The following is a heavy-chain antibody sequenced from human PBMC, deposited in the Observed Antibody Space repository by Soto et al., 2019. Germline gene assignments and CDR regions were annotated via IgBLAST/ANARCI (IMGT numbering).Heavy chain of an antibody. CDR3: ARGASVAARTNWFDP. Sequence: SETLSLTCTVSGGSISSYYWSWIRQPPGKGLEWIGYIYYSGSTNYNPSLKSRVTISVDTSKNQFSLKLSSVTAADTAVYYCARGASVAARTNWFDPWGQGTLVTVSS. J-gene: IGHJ5*02. V-gene: IGHV4-59*01. D-gene: IGHD6-6*01. CDR1: GGSISSYY. CDR2: IYYSGST.